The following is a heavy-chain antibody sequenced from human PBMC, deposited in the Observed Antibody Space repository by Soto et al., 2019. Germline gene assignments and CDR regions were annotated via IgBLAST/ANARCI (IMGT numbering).Heavy chain of an antibody. V-gene: IGHV1-69*02. Sequence: GASVKVSCKASGGTFSSYTISWVRQAPGQGLEWMGRIIPILGIANYAQKFQGRVTITADKSTSTAYMELSSLRSEDTAVYYCARVSLGVGSSSTRIDYWGQGTLVTVSS. D-gene: IGHD6-6*01. J-gene: IGHJ4*02. CDR2: IIPILGIA. CDR3: ARVSLGVGSSSTRIDY. CDR1: GGTFSSYT.